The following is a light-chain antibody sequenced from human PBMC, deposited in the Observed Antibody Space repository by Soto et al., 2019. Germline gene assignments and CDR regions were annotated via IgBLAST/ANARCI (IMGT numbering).Light chain of an antibody. Sequence: EIVLTQSPGTLSLSPGERATLSCRASQSIDSSYLAWYQQNPGQAPRLLIYGASSRATGIPDRFSGSGSGTEFTLTIRRLEPEDFAVYYCQQYGRSLLTFGGGTKVEIK. V-gene: IGKV3-20*01. CDR2: GAS. CDR3: QQYGRSLLT. CDR1: QSIDSSY. J-gene: IGKJ4*01.